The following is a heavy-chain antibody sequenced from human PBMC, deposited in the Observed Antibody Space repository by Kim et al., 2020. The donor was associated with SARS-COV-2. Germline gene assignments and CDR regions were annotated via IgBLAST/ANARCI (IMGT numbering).Heavy chain of an antibody. V-gene: IGHV3-23*01. D-gene: IGHD6-19*01. CDR1: GFTFTSRA. J-gene: IGHJ4*02. CDR3: AKDHPSSGWPAFDS. CDR2: INNGGNP. Sequence: GGSLRLSCVASGFTFTSRAMSWVRQSPVKGLEWIASINNGGNPYYANSVKGRFTISRDITKDTLYLQMNSLRADDTALYYCAKDHPSSGWPAFDSGGQGTLTTVSS.